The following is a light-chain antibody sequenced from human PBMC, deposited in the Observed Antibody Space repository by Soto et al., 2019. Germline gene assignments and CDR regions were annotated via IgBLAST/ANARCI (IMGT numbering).Light chain of an antibody. CDR3: QQFPMWT. CDR2: AAS. CDR1: QSVSNSY. J-gene: IGKJ1*01. Sequence: EIVLTQSPGILSLSPGERATLSCRASQSVSNSYLAWYQQKPGQAPRLLMYAASNRATGIPDRFSGSGSGTDFTLTISRLEPVDFAMYYCQQFPMWTFGQGTKVEIK. V-gene: IGKV3-20*01.